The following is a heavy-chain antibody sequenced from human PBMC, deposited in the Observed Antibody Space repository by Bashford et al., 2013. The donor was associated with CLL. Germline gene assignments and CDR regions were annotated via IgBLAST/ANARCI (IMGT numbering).Heavy chain of an antibody. CDR2: ISGDSVDT. Sequence: GGSVRLSCAASGFTFSDYYMTWIRHAPGKGLEWISYISGDSVDTNYGDSVKGRFTISRDNARNSVYLQMNSLRADDTAVYYCTRDPRLLDFWGQGTLVTVSS. J-gene: IGHJ4*02. V-gene: IGHV3-11*05. D-gene: IGHD1-1*01. CDR3: TRDPRLLDF. CDR1: GFTFSDYY.